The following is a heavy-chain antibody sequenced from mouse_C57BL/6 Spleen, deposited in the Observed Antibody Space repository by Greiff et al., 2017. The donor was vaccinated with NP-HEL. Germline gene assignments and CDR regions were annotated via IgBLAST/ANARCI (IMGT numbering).Heavy chain of an antibody. CDR2: IDPSDSYT. CDR1: GYTFTSYW. V-gene: IGHV1-69*01. CDR3: ARLSSGYRVDY. J-gene: IGHJ4*01. D-gene: IGHD3-2*02. Sequence: QVQLQQPGAELVMPGASVKLSCKASGYTFTSYWMHWVKQRPGQGLEWIGEIDPSDSYTNYNQKFKGKSTLTVDKSSSTAYMPRSSLTSEDSADYYCARLSSGYRVDYWGQGTSVTVSS.